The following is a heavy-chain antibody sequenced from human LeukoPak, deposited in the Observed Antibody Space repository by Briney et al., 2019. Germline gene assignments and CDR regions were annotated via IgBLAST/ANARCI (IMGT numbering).Heavy chain of an antibody. Sequence: ASVKVSCKASGYTFTGYYMHWVRQAPGQGLEWMGWINPNSGGTNYAQKFQGRVTMTRDTSISTAYMELSRLRPDDTAVYYCARGKVGATQPGSYWGQGTLVTVSS. J-gene: IGHJ4*02. CDR3: ARGKVGATQPGSY. D-gene: IGHD1-26*01. CDR2: INPNSGGT. CDR1: GYTFTGYY. V-gene: IGHV1-2*02.